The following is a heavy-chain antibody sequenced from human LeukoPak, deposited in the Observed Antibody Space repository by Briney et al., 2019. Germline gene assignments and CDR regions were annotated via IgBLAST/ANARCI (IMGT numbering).Heavy chain of an antibody. D-gene: IGHD6-19*01. CDR3: ARIFSSGWYSVDY. CDR2: IYYSGST. J-gene: IGHJ4*02. CDR1: GGSISSYY. Sequence: SETLSLTCTVSGGSISSYYWSWIRQPPGKGLEWIGYIYYSGSTNYNPSLKSRVTITVDTSKNQFSLKLTSVTAADTAVYYCARIFSSGWYSVDYWGQGTLVTVSS. V-gene: IGHV4-59*01.